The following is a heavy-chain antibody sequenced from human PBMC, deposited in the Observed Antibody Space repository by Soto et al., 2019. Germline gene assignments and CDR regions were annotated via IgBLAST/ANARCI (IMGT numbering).Heavy chain of an antibody. CDR2: MNPNSGNT. V-gene: IGHV1-8*01. D-gene: IGHD3-22*01. CDR1: GYTFTSYY. Sequence: GASVKVSCKASGYTFTSYYINWVRQATGQGLEWMGWMNPNSGNTGYAQKFQGRVTMTRNTSISTAYMELSSLRSEDTAVYYCAIGGREYYDSSGYHYYGMDVWGQGTTVTVSS. J-gene: IGHJ6*02. CDR3: AIGGREYYDSSGYHYYGMDV.